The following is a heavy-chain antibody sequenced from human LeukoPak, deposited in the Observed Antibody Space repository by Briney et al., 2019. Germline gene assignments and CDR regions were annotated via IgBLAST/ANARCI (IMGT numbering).Heavy chain of an antibody. D-gene: IGHD3-3*01. Sequence: VASVKVSCKASGYTFTSYDINWVRQATGQGLEWMGWMNPNSGNTGYAQKFQGRVTITRNPSISTAYMELSSLRSEDTAVYYCARGRVLYYDFWSGYYWVDAFDIWGQGTMVTVSS. CDR2: MNPNSGNT. J-gene: IGHJ3*02. CDR1: GYTFTSYD. V-gene: IGHV1-8*03. CDR3: ARGRVLYYDFWSGYYWVDAFDI.